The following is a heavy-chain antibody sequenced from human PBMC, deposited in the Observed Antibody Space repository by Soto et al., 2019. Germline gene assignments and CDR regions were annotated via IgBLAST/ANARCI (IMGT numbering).Heavy chain of an antibody. CDR1: GASISRYY. CDR2: IYYSGST. V-gene: IGHV4-59*01. J-gene: IGHJ6*02. D-gene: IGHD6-13*01. Sequence: PWDNLSLSCPACGASISRYYSSWIRQPPGKGLEWIGYIYYSGSTNYNPSLKSRVTISVDTSKNQFSLKLSSVTAADTAVYYCASSNIAAAGFYYYGMDVWGRGTTVT. CDR3: ASSNIAAAGFYYYGMDV.